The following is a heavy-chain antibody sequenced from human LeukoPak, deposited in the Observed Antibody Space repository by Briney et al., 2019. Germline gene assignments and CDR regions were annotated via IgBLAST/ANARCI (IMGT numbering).Heavy chain of an antibody. CDR1: GGSISSSNW. Sequence: SETLSLTCAVSGGSISSSNWWSWVRQPPGKGLEWIGEISYSGSTHYSPSLKSRVTISVDTSKNQFSLKLSSVTAADTAVYYCARVYRPKSGWYFDLWGRGTLVTVSS. V-gene: IGHV4-4*02. CDR2: ISYSGST. J-gene: IGHJ2*01. D-gene: IGHD3-10*01. CDR3: ARVYRPKSGWYFDL.